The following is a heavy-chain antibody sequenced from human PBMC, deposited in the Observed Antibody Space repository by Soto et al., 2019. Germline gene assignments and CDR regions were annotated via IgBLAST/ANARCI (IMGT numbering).Heavy chain of an antibody. CDR3: ASQTKGYSSSYWFDP. J-gene: IGHJ5*02. CDR2: IIPIFGTA. D-gene: IGHD6-13*01. Sequence: QVQLVQSGAEVKKPGSSVKVSCKASGGTFSSYAISWVRQAPGQGLEWMGAIIPIFGTANYAQKFQGRFTITADESTSTGYMELSSLRSDGTAVYYCASQTKGYSSSYWFDPWGQGTLVT. V-gene: IGHV1-69*01. CDR1: GGTFSSYA.